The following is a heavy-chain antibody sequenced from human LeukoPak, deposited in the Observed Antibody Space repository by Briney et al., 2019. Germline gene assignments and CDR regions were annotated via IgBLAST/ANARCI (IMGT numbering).Heavy chain of an antibody. CDR3: AKTVRQWLANDAFAI. J-gene: IGHJ3*02. V-gene: IGHV4-59*01. CDR2: IYSSGST. CDR1: GGSISGYY. Sequence: SETLSLTCTYPGGSISGYYWTWIRQPPGKGLEWIGYIYSSGSTNYNRSIGSRVTISVDTSKNQFSLKLTSVTAADTAVYYCAKTVRQWLANDAFAIWGQGTMVTVSS. D-gene: IGHD6-19*01.